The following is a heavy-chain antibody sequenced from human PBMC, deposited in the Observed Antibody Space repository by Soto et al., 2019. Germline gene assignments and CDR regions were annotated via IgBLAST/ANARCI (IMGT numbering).Heavy chain of an antibody. CDR2: ISYDGSNK. J-gene: IGHJ6*02. V-gene: IGHV3-30-3*01. Sequence: GGSLRLSCAASGFTFSSYAMHWVRQAPGKGLEWVAVISYDGSNKYYADSVKGRFTISRDNSKNTLYLQMNSLRAEDTAVYYCARDASDIVVVPAARLYYHYYGMDVWGQGTTVTVSS. CDR3: ARDASDIVVVPAARLYYHYYGMDV. CDR1: GFTFSSYA. D-gene: IGHD2-2*01.